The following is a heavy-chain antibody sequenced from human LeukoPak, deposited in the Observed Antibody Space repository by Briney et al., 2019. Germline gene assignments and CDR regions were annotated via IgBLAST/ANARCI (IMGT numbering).Heavy chain of an antibody. CDR2: INRDGSGT. D-gene: IGHD3-22*01. J-gene: IGHJ6*02. CDR1: GFTFSSYW. Sequence: PGGSLRLSCAASGFTFSSYWMHWVRQAPGKGLVWVSSINRDGSGTYYADSVKGRFTISRDNSKNTLYLQMNSLRAEDTAVYYCAKDAAYYDSGASSVHALYSYYGMDVWGQGTTVTVSS. V-gene: IGHV3-74*01. CDR3: AKDAAYYDSGASSVHALYSYYGMDV.